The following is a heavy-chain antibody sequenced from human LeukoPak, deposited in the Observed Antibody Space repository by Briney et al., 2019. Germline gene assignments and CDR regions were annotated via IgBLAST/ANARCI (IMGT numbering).Heavy chain of an antibody. CDR2: INPNSGGT. J-gene: IGHJ5*01. D-gene: IGHD1-26*01. Sequence: ASVKVSCKASGYTFTGYYMHWVRQAPGQGLEWMGWINPNSGGTNYAQKFQGRVTMTRDTSISTAYMELSRLTSDDTAVYYCAREVYSGSWDSWGQGTLVAVSS. V-gene: IGHV1-2*02. CDR3: AREVYSGSWDS. CDR1: GYTFTGYY.